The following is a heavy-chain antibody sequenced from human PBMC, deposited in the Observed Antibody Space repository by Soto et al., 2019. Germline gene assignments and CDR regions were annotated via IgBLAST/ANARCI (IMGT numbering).Heavy chain of an antibody. J-gene: IGHJ4*02. CDR1: GFTFSSYW. CDR2: IKENGSEK. Sequence: GGSLRLSCAASGFTFSSYWMSWVRQAPGKGLEWVASIKENGSEKDYVDSVKGRFTISRDNAKNSLYLQMNSLRAEDTAMYYCARSLEYASYWGQGTLVTVSS. CDR3: ARSLEYASY. V-gene: IGHV3-7*01. D-gene: IGHD2-2*01.